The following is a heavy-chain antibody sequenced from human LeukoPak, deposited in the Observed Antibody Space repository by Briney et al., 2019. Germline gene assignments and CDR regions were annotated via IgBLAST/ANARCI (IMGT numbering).Heavy chain of an antibody. V-gene: IGHV1-2*02. Sequence: ASVKVSCKASGYTFTGYYMHWVRQAPGQGLEWMGWINPNSGGTNYAQKFQGRVTMTRDTSISTAYMELSRLRSDDTAVYYCARGNIVGATLFDYWGQGTLVTVSS. CDR3: ARGNIVGATLFDY. CDR2: INPNSGGT. J-gene: IGHJ4*02. CDR1: GYTFTGYY. D-gene: IGHD1-26*01.